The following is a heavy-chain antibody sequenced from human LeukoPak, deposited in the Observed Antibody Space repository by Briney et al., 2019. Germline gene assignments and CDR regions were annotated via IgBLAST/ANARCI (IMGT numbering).Heavy chain of an antibody. D-gene: IGHD6-6*01. J-gene: IGHJ6*03. Sequence: GGSLRLSCAASGFTVSSNYMSWVRQAPGKGLEWVSVIYSGGSTYYADSVKGRFTISRDNSKNTLYLQMNSLRAEDTAVYYCARDMIAARYYYYMDVWGKGTTVTVSS. V-gene: IGHV3-53*01. CDR3: ARDMIAARYYYYMDV. CDR1: GFTVSSNY. CDR2: IYSGGST.